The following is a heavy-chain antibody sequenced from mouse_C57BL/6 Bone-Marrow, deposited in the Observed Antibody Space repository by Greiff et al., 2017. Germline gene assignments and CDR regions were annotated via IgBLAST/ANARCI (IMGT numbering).Heavy chain of an antibody. D-gene: IGHD2-5*01. CDR1: GYTFTSYW. V-gene: IGHV1-50*01. CDR2: IDPSDSYT. Sequence: QVQLQQPGAELVKPGASVKLSCKASGYTFTSYWMQWVKQRPGQGLEWIGEIDPSDSYTNYNQKFKGKATLTVDTSSSPAYMQLSSLTSEDSAVYYCARESNFDFDYWGQGTTLTVSS. CDR3: ARESNFDFDY. J-gene: IGHJ2*01.